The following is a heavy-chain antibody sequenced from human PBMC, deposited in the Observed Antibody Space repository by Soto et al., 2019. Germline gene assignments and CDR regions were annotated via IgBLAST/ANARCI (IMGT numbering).Heavy chain of an antibody. Sequence: XSVKVSCKASVYTFTSYGISWVRQAPGQGLEWMGWISAYNGNTNYAQKLQGRVTMTTDTSTSTAYMELRSLRSDDAAVYYCARDGSDYRPLYYYYGMDVWGQGTTVIVSS. D-gene: IGHD4-4*01. CDR1: VYTFTSYG. CDR3: ARDGSDYRPLYYYYGMDV. V-gene: IGHV1-18*04. J-gene: IGHJ6*02. CDR2: ISAYNGNT.